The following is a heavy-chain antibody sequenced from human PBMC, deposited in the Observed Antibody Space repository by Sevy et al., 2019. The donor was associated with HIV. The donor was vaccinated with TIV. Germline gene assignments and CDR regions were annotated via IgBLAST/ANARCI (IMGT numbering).Heavy chain of an antibody. V-gene: IGHV3-30*18. CDR3: AKAVYRDNYYYSGMDV. CDR2: ISYDGSNK. J-gene: IGHJ6*02. D-gene: IGHD3-16*02. Sequence: QLGGSLRLSCAASGFTFNNYGMHWVRQAPGKGLEWVAVISYDGSNKYYADSVKGRFTMSRDNSKNIYLRMNSLRAEDTAVYFCAKAVYRDNYYYSGMDVWGQGTTVTVSS. CDR1: GFTFNNYG.